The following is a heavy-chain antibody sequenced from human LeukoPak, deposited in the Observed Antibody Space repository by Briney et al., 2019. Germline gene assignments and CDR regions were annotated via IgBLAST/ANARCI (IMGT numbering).Heavy chain of an antibody. J-gene: IGHJ3*02. D-gene: IGHD3-10*01. V-gene: IGHV4-30-2*01. Sequence: PSETLSLTCAVSGGSISSGGYSWSWIRQPPGKGLEWIGYIYHSGSTYYNPPLKSRVTISVDRSKNQFSLKLSSVTAADTAVYYCASITTDLAPNPIPSYFNDAFDIWGQGTMVTVSS. CDR2: IYHSGST. CDR3: ASITTDLAPNPIPSYFNDAFDI. CDR1: GGSISSGGYS.